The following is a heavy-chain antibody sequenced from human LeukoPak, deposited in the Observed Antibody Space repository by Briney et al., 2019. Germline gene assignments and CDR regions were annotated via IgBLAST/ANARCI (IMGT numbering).Heavy chain of an antibody. V-gene: IGHV3-30*18. J-gene: IGHJ4*02. CDR1: GFTFSSYG. CDR2: ISYDGSNK. CDR3: AKQYY. Sequence: GRSLRLSCAASGFTFSSYGMHWVRQAPGKGLEWVAVISYDGSNKYYADSVKGRFTISRDNSKNTLYLQMNSLRAEDTAVHYCAKQYYWGQGTLVTVSS.